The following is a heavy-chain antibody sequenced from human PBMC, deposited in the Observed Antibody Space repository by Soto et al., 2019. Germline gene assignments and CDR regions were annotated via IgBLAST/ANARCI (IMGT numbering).Heavy chain of an antibody. CDR2: ISAYNGNT. CDR3: ARVKYSPPSYYYYGMDV. V-gene: IGHV1-18*01. J-gene: IGHJ6*02. Sequence: QVQLVQSEAEVKKPGASVKVSCKASGYTFTSYGISWVRQAPGQGLEWMGWISAYNGNTNYAQKLQGRVTMTTDTSTSTAYMELRSLRSDDTAVYYCARVKYSPPSYYYYGMDVWGQGTTVTVSS. CDR1: GYTFTSYG. D-gene: IGHD5-18*01.